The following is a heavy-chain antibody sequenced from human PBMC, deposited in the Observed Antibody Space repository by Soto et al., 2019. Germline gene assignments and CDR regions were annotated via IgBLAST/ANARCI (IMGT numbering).Heavy chain of an antibody. CDR3: ARARVGYCTNGVCYYYYGMDV. J-gene: IGHJ6*02. CDR1: GGSISSGDYY. CDR2: IYCSGST. V-gene: IGHV4-30-4*01. D-gene: IGHD2-8*01. Sequence: SETLSLTCTVSGGSISSGDYYWSWIRQPPGKGLEWIGYIYCSGSTYYNPSLKSRVTISVDTSKNQFSLKLSSVTAADTAVYYCARARVGYCTNGVCYYYYGMDVWGQGTTVTVSS.